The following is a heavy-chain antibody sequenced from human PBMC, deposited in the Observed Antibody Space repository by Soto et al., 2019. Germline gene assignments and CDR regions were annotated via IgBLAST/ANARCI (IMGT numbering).Heavy chain of an antibody. CDR3: AREGYCSSTSCYSFDY. CDR1: GFTFSSYA. J-gene: IGHJ4*02. V-gene: IGHV3-64*01. CDR2: LSSNGGST. Sequence: EVPLVESGGGLVQPGGSLRLACAASGFTFSSYAMHWVRQAPGKGLEYVSALSSNGGSTYYANSVKGRFTICRDNSKNTLYLQMGSLRAEDMAVYYCAREGYCSSTSCYSFDYWGQGTLVTVSS. D-gene: IGHD2-2*01.